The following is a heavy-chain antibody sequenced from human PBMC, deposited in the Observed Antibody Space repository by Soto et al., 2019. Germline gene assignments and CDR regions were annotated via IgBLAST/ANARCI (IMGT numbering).Heavy chain of an antibody. Sequence: EVQLVESGGGLVQPGGSLRLSCAASGFTFSDHYMDWVRQAPGKGLEWVGRSRNKANSYTTEYAASVKGRFTISRDDSENSLYLQMNSLKTEDTAVYYCTATGYGSGWYTKDWGQGTLVTVSS. J-gene: IGHJ4*02. CDR2: SRNKANSYTT. V-gene: IGHV3-72*01. CDR3: TATGYGSGWYTKD. CDR1: GFTFSDHY. D-gene: IGHD6-19*01.